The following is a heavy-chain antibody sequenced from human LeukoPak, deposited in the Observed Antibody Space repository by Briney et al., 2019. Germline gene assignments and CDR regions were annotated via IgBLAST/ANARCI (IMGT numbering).Heavy chain of an antibody. CDR1: GFTFSDYW. CDR3: AKYDGIAVAYYFDY. D-gene: IGHD6-19*01. V-gene: IGHV3-7*01. CDR2: IKPDGSEK. J-gene: IGHJ4*02. Sequence: GGSLRLSCAASGFTFSDYWMTWVRQAPGKGLEWVANIKPDGSEKYYVDSVRGRFTISRDNAKNSLYLQMNSLRVEDTAVYYCAKYDGIAVAYYFDYWGQGTLVTVSS.